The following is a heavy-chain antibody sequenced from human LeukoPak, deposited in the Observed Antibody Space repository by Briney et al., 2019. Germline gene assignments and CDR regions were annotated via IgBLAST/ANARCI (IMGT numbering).Heavy chain of an antibody. CDR3: ASDQAFGGVIALDY. V-gene: IGHV1-18*01. CDR1: GYTFTSYG. J-gene: IGHJ4*02. Sequence: ASVKVSCKASGYTFTSYGISWVRQAPGQGLEWMGWISAYNGNTNYAQKLQGRVTMTTDTSTSTAYMELRSLRSDDTAVYYCASDQAFGGVIALDYWGQGTLVTVST. CDR2: ISAYNGNT. D-gene: IGHD3-16*02.